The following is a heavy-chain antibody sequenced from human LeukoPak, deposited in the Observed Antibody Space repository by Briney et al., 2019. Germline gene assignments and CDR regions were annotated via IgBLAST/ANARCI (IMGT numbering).Heavy chain of an antibody. CDR3: AKLSFCTGGSCYSYNWFDP. D-gene: IGHD2-15*01. J-gene: IGHJ5*02. CDR1: GYTFTAYY. Sequence: ASVKVSCKASGYTFTAYYIHWVRQAPGQGLEWMGWINPNSGGTNYAQNFQGRVTMTRDTSISTAYMELSRLRSDDTAVYYCAKLSFCTGGSCYSYNWFDPWRQGTLVTVSS. V-gene: IGHV1-2*02. CDR2: INPNSGGT.